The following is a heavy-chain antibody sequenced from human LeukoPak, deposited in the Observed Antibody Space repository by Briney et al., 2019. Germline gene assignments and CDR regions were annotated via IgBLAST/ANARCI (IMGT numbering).Heavy chain of an antibody. CDR2: ISGSGST. J-gene: IGHJ4*02. CDR3: ATPDYCSSTSCYSSR. V-gene: IGHV3-23*01. D-gene: IGHD2-2*02. Sequence: GGSLRLSCAASGVTFSSYAMSWVRQAPGKGLEWVSAISGSGSTYYADSVKGRFTLSGDNSKNTLYLQMNSLRAEDTAVYYCATPDYCSSTSCYSSRWGQGTLVTVSS. CDR1: GVTFSSYA.